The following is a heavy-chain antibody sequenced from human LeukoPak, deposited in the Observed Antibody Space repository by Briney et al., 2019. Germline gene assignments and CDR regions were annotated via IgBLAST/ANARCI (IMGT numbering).Heavy chain of an antibody. D-gene: IGHD3-22*01. J-gene: IGHJ3*02. CDR2: IIPILGIA. CDR3: ARARQPYYYDSSGPYPLDAFDI. CDR1: GGTFSSYT. Sequence: SSVKVSCKASGGTFSSYTISWVRQAPGQGLEWMGRIIPILGIANYAQKFQGRVTITADKSTSTAYMELSSLRSEDTAVYYYARARQPYYYDSSGPYPLDAFDIWGQGTMVTVSS. V-gene: IGHV1-69*02.